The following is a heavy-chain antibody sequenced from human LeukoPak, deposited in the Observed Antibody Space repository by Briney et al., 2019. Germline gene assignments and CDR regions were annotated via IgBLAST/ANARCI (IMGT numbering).Heavy chain of an antibody. Sequence: PSETLSLTCNVSGGSISSYHWSWIRQPPGKGLEWVAYIYYSGSTNYNPSLKSRVTISVDTSKNQFSLKLSSVTAADTAVYYCARGFLTYYYDSSGLYFDYWGQGTLVTVSS. CDR2: IYYSGST. D-gene: IGHD3-22*01. CDR3: ARGFLTYYYDSSGLYFDY. CDR1: GGSISSYH. V-gene: IGHV4-59*01. J-gene: IGHJ4*02.